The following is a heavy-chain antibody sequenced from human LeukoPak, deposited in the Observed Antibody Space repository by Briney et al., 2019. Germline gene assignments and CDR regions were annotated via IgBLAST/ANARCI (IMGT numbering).Heavy chain of an antibody. D-gene: IGHD2-21*02. V-gene: IGHV3-23*01. J-gene: IGHJ3*02. CDR3: AKSSYRGGDCYLLAFDI. CDR1: GFTFSSYS. Sequence: GGSLRLSCAASGFTFSSYSMSWVRQAPGKGLEWVSAISGSGGSTYYADSVKGRFTISRDNSKNTLYLQMNSLRAEDTDVYYCAKSSYRGGDCYLLAFDIWGQGKMVTVSS. CDR2: ISGSGGST.